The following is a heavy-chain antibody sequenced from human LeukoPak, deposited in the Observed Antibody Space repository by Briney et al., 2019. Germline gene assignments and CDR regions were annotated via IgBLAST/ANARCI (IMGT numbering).Heavy chain of an antibody. J-gene: IGHJ4*02. V-gene: IGHV4-31*01. D-gene: IGHD3-22*01. Sequence: PSQTLSLTCTVSGGSISSGGYYWSWIRQHPGKGLEWIGYIYYSGSTDYNPSLKSQVTISVDMSKNQFSLKLSSVTAADTAVYYCARGDYETSGYYFDYWGQGTLVTVSS. CDR3: ARGDYETSGYYFDY. CDR2: IYYSGST. CDR1: GGSISSGGYY.